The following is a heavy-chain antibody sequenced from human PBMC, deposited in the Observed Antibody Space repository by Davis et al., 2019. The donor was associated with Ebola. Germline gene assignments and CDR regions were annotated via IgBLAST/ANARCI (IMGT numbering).Heavy chain of an antibody. CDR1: GFTFSSYE. V-gene: IGHV3-21*05. D-gene: IGHD6-6*01. J-gene: IGHJ6*02. Sequence: GESLKISCAASGFTFSSYEMNWVRQAPGKGLEWVSYISSSSSYIYYADSVKGRFTISRDNAKNSLYLQMNSLRAEDTAVYYCARVPSSSSDYYYYGMDVWGQRTTVTVSS. CDR2: ISSSSSYI. CDR3: ARVPSSSSDYYYYGMDV.